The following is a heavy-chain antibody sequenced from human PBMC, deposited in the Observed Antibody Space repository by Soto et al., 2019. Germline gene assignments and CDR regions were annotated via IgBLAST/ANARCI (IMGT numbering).Heavy chain of an antibody. V-gene: IGHV3-74*01. Sequence: EVQLVESGGGLVQPGGSLRLSCAASGFNLGSYWMHWVRQAPGKGLVWVSRINDYGTTINYAESVEGRFTISRDDAKSEVYLQMNNLRAEDTAVYYCARVGLEPLDYWGQGALVTVSS. CDR2: INDYGTTI. J-gene: IGHJ4*02. D-gene: IGHD1-1*01. CDR3: ARVGLEPLDY. CDR1: GFNLGSYW.